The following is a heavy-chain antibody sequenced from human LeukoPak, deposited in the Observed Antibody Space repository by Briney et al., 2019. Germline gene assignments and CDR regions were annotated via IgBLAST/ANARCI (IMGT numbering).Heavy chain of an antibody. D-gene: IGHD4-23*01. V-gene: IGHV3-30*03. Sequence: GGSLRLSCAASGFTFSSYGMHWVRQAPGKGLEWVAVISYDGSNKYYADSVKGRFTISRDNSKNTLYLQMNSLRAEDTAVYYCARESYGGNSGNYWGQGTLVTVSS. CDR3: ARESYGGNSGNY. CDR2: ISYDGSNK. J-gene: IGHJ4*02. CDR1: GFTFSSYG.